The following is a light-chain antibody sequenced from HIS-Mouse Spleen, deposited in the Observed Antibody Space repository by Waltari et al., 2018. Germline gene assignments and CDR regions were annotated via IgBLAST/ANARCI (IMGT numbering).Light chain of an antibody. CDR3: QQRSNWPPLT. Sequence: EIVLTQSPATLSLSPGEIATLSCRASQSVSSYVAWYQQKPGQAPRLLIYDASNRATGIPARFSGSGSGTDFTLTISSLEPEDFAVYYCQQRSNWPPLTFGGGNKVEIK. CDR1: QSVSSY. V-gene: IGKV3-11*01. CDR2: DAS. J-gene: IGKJ4*01.